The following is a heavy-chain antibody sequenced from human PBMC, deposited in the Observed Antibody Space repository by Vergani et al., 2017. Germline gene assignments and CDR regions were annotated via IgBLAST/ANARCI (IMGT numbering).Heavy chain of an antibody. CDR1: GGSFTSYH. CDR2: SDHTGRP. J-gene: IGHJ6*03. V-gene: IGHV4-34*01. Sequence: QVQLQQWGGGLLKPSETLSLTCVVHGGSFTSYHWTWIRQSPGEGLEWVGDSDHTGRPDSYPSLKSRLTMSVDKSRNQFSLTLNSVTATDTAIYFCARVNTETNGHLYYYYYMDVWGQGTAVTVS. CDR3: ARVNTETNGHLYYYYYMDV. D-gene: IGHD4-11*01.